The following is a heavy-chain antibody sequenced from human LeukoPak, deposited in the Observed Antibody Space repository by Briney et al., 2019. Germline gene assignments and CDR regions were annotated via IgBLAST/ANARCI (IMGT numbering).Heavy chain of an antibody. Sequence: PGGSLRLSCAASGFTFSSYAMSWVRQAPGKGLEWVSAISGSGGRTYYAGSVKGRFTISTDNSKKLYLQMNSLRAEDTAVYYCAKQGIVVISPLDYWGQGTLVTVSS. D-gene: IGHD3-22*01. CDR1: GFTFSSYA. J-gene: IGHJ4*02. CDR3: AKQGIVVISPLDY. V-gene: IGHV3-23*01. CDR2: ISGSGGRT.